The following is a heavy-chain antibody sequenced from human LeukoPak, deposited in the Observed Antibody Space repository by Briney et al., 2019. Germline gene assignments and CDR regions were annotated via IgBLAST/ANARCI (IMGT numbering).Heavy chain of an antibody. V-gene: IGHV3-74*01. D-gene: IGHD6-19*01. Sequence: PGGSLRLSCAAPGFTFSSYWMHWVRQAPGKGLVWVSRINSDGSSTSYADSVKGRFTISRDNAKNTLYLQMNSLRAEDTAVYYCARVIAVAGNYYFDYWGQGTLVTVSS. CDR1: GFTFSSYW. J-gene: IGHJ4*02. CDR3: ARVIAVAGNYYFDY. CDR2: INSDGSST.